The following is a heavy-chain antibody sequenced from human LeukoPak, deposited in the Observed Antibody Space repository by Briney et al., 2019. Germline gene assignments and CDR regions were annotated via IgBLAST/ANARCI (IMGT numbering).Heavy chain of an antibody. J-gene: IGHJ3*02. CDR1: GFTFSRYS. CDR3: ARDSMYAFDI. CDR2: FSTSSGTI. Sequence: PGGSLRLSCVASGFTFSRYSMNWVRQAPGQGLEWISYFSTSSGTISYADSVKGRFTISRDNAKNSLYLQMNSLRAEDTAVYYCARDSMYAFDIWGQGTMVTVSS. V-gene: IGHV3-48*01. D-gene: IGHD2-2*01.